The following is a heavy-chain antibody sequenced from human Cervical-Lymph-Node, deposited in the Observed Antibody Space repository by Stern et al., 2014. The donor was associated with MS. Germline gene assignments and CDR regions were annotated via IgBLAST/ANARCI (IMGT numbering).Heavy chain of an antibody. CDR1: GYSFTIYY. CDR2: IYPYDSDT. Sequence: VQLVQSGAEVKKPGESLKISCKLSGYSFTIYYIAWVRQMPGKGLEWMWVIYPYDSDTTYSPSFQGQVTISADKPITTAYLQWSSLRASDTAMYYCARHVQGFDYWGQGTLVTVSS. V-gene: IGHV5-51*04. CDR3: ARHVQGFDY. J-gene: IGHJ4*02.